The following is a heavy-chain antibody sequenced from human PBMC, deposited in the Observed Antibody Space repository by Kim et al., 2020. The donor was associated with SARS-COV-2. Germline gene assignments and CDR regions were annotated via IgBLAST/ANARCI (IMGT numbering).Heavy chain of an antibody. Sequence: GGSLRLSCAASGFTFDDYAMHWVRQAPGRGLEWVSLISDDGGSIYYADSVKGRFTISRDNRRNSLFLQMTSLRSGDTALYFCAKATLVGAATLDYWGQGTLVTVSS. V-gene: IGHV3-43*02. CDR2: ISDDGGSI. CDR1: GFTFDDYA. J-gene: IGHJ4*02. CDR3: AKATLVGAATLDY. D-gene: IGHD2-15*01.